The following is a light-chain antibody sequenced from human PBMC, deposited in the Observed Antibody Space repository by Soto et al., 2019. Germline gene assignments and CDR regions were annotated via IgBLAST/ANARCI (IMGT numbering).Light chain of an antibody. CDR3: QQYYSYPLT. J-gene: IGKJ4*01. CDR1: QGIISY. CDR2: AAS. V-gene: IGKV1-8*01. Sequence: AIRMTQSPSSLSASTGDRVTITCRASQGIISYLAWYQQKPGKAPKLLIYAASTLQSGVPSRFSGSGSGTDFTLTISCLQSEDFATYYCQQYYSYPLTFGGGTKVDIK.